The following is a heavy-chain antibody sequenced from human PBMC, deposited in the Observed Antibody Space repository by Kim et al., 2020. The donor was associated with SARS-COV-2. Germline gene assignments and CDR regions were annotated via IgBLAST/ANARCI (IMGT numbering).Heavy chain of an antibody. Sequence: GGSLRLSCAASGFTFSDYSMNWVRQAPGKGLEWVSYISSSSSTIYYADSVKGRFTISRDNAKNSLYLQINSLRDEDTAVYYCARDTPVGATDFDYWGQGT. CDR2: ISSSSSTI. CDR1: GFTFSDYS. V-gene: IGHV3-48*02. J-gene: IGHJ4*02. D-gene: IGHD1-26*01. CDR3: ARDTPVGATDFDY.